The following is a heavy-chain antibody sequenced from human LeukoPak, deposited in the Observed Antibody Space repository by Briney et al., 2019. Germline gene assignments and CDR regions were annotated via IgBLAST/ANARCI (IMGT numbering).Heavy chain of an antibody. D-gene: IGHD3-22*01. CDR1: GFTFSSSA. CDR2: IRSKANSYAT. V-gene: IGHV3-73*01. CDR3: TGITMIVETFDI. J-gene: IGHJ3*02. Sequence: GRSLRLSCAASGFTFSSSAMHWVRQASGKGLEWVGRIRSKANSYATAYGASVKGRFTISRDDSKNTAYLHLNSLKTEDTAVYYCTGITMIVETFDIWGQGTMVTVSS.